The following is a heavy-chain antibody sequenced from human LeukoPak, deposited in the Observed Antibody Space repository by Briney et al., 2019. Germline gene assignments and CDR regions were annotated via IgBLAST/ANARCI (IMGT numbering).Heavy chain of an antibody. CDR2: IYYSGST. CDR1: GGSISSYY. CDR3: ARDSGYSNRIDY. V-gene: IGHV4-59*01. J-gene: IGHJ4*02. D-gene: IGHD4-11*01. Sequence: KASETLSLTCTVSGGSISSYYWSWIRQPPGKGLEWIGYIYYSGSTNYNPSLKSRVTISVDTSKNQFSLKLSSVTAADTAVYYCARDSGYSNRIDYWGQGTLDTVSS.